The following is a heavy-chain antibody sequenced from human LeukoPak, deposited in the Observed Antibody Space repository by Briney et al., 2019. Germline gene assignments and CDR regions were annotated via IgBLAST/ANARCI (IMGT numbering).Heavy chain of an antibody. D-gene: IGHD1-26*01. CDR1: GCSISSGYY. CDR3: ATSRNSGSLDY. CDR2: IYHSGST. V-gene: IGHV4-38-2*01. J-gene: IGHJ4*02. Sequence: PSETLSLTCAVSGCSISSGYYWGWIRQPPGKGLEWIGSIYHSGSTYYNPSLKSRVTISVDTSKNQFSLKLSSVNAADTAVYYCATSRNSGSLDYWGQGTLVTVSS.